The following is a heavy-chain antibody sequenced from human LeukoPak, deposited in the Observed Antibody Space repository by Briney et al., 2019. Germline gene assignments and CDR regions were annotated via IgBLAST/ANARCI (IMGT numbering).Heavy chain of an antibody. Sequence: SETLSLTCAVYGGSFSGYYWSWIRQPPGKGLEWIGEINHSGSTNYNPSLKSRVTISVDTSKNQFSLKLSSVTAADTAVYYCARDENNAFDIWGQGTMVTVSS. V-gene: IGHV4-34*01. CDR3: ARDENNAFDI. CDR2: INHSGST. CDR1: GGSFSGYY. J-gene: IGHJ3*02.